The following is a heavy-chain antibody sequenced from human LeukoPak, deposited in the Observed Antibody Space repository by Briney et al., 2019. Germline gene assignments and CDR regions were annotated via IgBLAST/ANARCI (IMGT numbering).Heavy chain of an antibody. D-gene: IGHD3-10*01. V-gene: IGHV4-34*01. CDR1: GGSFSGYY. CDR3: ARGGNYYGSGSYWRDRGHFDY. J-gene: IGHJ4*02. CDR2: INHSGST. Sequence: SETLSLTCAVYGGSFSGYYWSWIRQPPGKGLEWIGEINHSGSTNYNPSLKSRVTISVDTSKNQFSLKLSSVTAADTAVYYCARGGNYYGSGSYWRDRGHFDYWGQGTLVTVSS.